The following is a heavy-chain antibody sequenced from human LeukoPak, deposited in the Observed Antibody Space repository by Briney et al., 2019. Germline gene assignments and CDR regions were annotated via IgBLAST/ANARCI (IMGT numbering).Heavy chain of an antibody. Sequence: SVKVSCKASGGTFSSYTISWVRQAPGQGLEWMGGIITIFGTANYAQKFQGRVTIIADESTSTAYMELSSLRSEDTAIYYCARSPWTGGYSYQGDWGQGTLVTVSS. CDR3: ARSPWTGGYSYQGD. J-gene: IGHJ4*02. V-gene: IGHV1-69*13. CDR1: GGTFSSYT. CDR2: IITIFGTA. D-gene: IGHD5-18*01.